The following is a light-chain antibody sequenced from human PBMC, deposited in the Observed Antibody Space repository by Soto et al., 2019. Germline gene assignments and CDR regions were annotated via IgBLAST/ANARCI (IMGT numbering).Light chain of an antibody. CDR1: SSDVGSYNL. CDR2: EGS. CDR3: CSYAGSSTFEV. V-gene: IGLV2-23*03. Sequence: QSALTQPASVSGSPGQSITISCTGTSSDVGSYNLVSWYQQHPGKAPKLMIYEGSKRPSGVSNRFSGSKSGNTASLTISGLQAEAEADYYCCSYAGSSTFEVFGTGTKVTVL. J-gene: IGLJ1*01.